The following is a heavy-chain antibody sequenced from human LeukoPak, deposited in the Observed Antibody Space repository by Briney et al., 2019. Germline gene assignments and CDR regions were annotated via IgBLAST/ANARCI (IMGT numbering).Heavy chain of an antibody. CDR1: GYTFTGYY. J-gene: IGHJ4*02. CDR2: INSNSGDT. D-gene: IGHD5-24*01. V-gene: IGHV1-2*02. Sequence: ASVKVSCKASGYTFTGYYLHWVRQAPGQGLEWVGGINSNSGDTHYAQNFQGRVTMTRDTSISTAYMELSRLGSDDTAVYYCARDGDGYNLDWGQGTLVTVSS. CDR3: ARDGDGYNLD.